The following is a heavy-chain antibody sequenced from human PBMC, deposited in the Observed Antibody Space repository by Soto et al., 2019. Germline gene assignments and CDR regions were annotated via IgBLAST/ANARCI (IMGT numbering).Heavy chain of an antibody. CDR2: ISSSGSTI. CDR1: GSTFSSYE. D-gene: IGHD3-22*01. J-gene: IGHJ4*02. CDR3: ARASLLKRTYYYDSSGYTDY. V-gene: IGHV3-48*03. Sequence: GSLLLACSASGSTFSSYEMNWVRQAPGKGLEWVSYISSSGSTIYYADSVKVRFTIPRDNAKNSLYLQMNSLRAEDTAVYYCARASLLKRTYYYDSSGYTDYWGQGTLVTVYS.